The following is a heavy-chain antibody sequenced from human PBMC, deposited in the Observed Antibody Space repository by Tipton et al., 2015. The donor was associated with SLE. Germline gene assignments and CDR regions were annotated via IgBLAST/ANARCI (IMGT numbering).Heavy chain of an antibody. Sequence: SLRLSCAASAFRFSSYWMNWVRQGPGKGLEWVPSIKEDGSEKYYVDSVKGRFTISRDNAKNSLYLQMNSLRAEDTAVYYCASGTWSGRDYWGQGNLATVAS. V-gene: IGHV3-7*01. D-gene: IGHD1-1*01. J-gene: IGHJ4*02. CDR1: AFRFSSYW. CDR2: IKEDGSEK. CDR3: ASGTWSGRDY.